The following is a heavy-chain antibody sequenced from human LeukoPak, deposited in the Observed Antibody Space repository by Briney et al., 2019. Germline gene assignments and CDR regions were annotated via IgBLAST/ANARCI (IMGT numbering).Heavy chain of an antibody. CDR2: INHSGST. Sequence: SETLSLTCAVYGGSFSGYYWSWIRQPPGKGLEWIGEINHSGSTNYNPSLKSRVTISVDTSKNQFSLKLSSVTAADTAVYYCARGRLYSSGWYLYWGQGTLVTVSS. V-gene: IGHV4-34*01. D-gene: IGHD6-19*01. CDR1: GGSFSGYY. J-gene: IGHJ4*02. CDR3: ARGRLYSSGWYLY.